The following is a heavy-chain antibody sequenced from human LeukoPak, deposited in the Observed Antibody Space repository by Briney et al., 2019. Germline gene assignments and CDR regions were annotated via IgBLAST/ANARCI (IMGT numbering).Heavy chain of an antibody. CDR2: IYYSGST. V-gene: IGHV4-59*08. Sequence: PSETLSLTCTVSGGSISSYYWSWIRQPPGKGLEWIGYIYYSGSTNYNPSLKSRVTISVDTSKNQFSLKLSSVTAADTAVYYCARRAYDSRGYSFDYWGQGTLVTVSS. D-gene: IGHD3-22*01. J-gene: IGHJ4*02. CDR3: ARRAYDSRGYSFDY. CDR1: GGSISSYY.